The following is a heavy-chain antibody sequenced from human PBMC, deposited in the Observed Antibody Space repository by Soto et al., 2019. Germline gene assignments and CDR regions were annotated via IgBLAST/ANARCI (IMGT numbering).Heavy chain of an antibody. D-gene: IGHD3-10*01. CDR2: IIPVLGIA. J-gene: IGHJ4*02. Sequence: VQLVQSGAEVKKPGSSVKVSCKASGGTLSSYTISWVRQAPGQGLEWMGRIIPVLGIANYAQKFQDRVTITADKSTNTAYMELSSLRSEDTAVYYCASVYDYYGSGSYDYFDYWGQGTLVTVSS. CDR3: ASVYDYYGSGSYDYFDY. V-gene: IGHV1-69*02. CDR1: GGTLSSYT.